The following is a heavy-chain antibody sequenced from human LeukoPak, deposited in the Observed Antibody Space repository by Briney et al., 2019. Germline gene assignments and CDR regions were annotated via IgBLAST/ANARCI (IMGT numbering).Heavy chain of an antibody. Sequence: PGGSLRLSCAASGFTFSSYSMNWVRQAPGKGLEWVSSISSSSSYIYYADSVKGRFTISRDNAKNSLYLQMNSLRAEDTAVYYCAAGYCSSTSCYTSFDYRGQGTLVTVSS. CDR2: ISSSSSYI. V-gene: IGHV3-21*01. D-gene: IGHD2-2*02. CDR3: AAGYCSSTSCYTSFDY. CDR1: GFTFSSYS. J-gene: IGHJ4*02.